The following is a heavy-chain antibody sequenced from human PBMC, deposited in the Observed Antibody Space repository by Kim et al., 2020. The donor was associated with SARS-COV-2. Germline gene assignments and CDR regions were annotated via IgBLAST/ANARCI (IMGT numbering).Heavy chain of an antibody. D-gene: IGHD6-13*01. J-gene: IGHJ6*02. CDR2: INPNSGGT. Sequence: ASVKVSCKASGYTFTGYYMHWVRQAPGQGLEWMGRINPNSGGTNYAQKFQGRVTMTRDTSISTAYMELSRLRSDDTAVYYFARIARAAAGTGAYYYGMDVWGHGTPVTVSS. V-gene: IGHV1-2*06. CDR3: ARIARAAAGTGAYYYGMDV. CDR1: GYTFTGYY.